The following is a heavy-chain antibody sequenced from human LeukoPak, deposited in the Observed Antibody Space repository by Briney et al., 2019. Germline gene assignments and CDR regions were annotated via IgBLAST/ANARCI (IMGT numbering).Heavy chain of an antibody. CDR3: ARLGYCSSASCGPLDY. CDR2: IYYSGST. J-gene: IGHJ4*02. CDR1: GGSISSSGYY. Sequence: SETLSLTCTVSGGSISSSGYYWGWIRQPPGRGLEWIGNIYYSGSTYYNPSLKSRVTISVDTSKNHFSLKLNSVTAADTALYYCARLGYCSSASCGPLDYWGQGTLVTVSS. D-gene: IGHD2-2*01. V-gene: IGHV4-39*02.